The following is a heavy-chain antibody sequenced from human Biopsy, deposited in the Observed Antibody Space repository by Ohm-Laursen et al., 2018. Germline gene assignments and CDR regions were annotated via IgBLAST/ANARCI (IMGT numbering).Heavy chain of an antibody. D-gene: IGHD4/OR15-4a*01. CDR2: INQAGTT. Sequence: SETLSLTCAVFGKTFSDYQWSWIRQPPGKGLEWIGQINQAGTTNYNPSLKSRVSISADASKYEFSLRLTSVTAADTAVYLCGNEVHGRDYWGRGTLVTVSS. CDR3: GNEVHGRDY. CDR1: GKTFSDYQ. V-gene: IGHV4-34*08. J-gene: IGHJ2*01.